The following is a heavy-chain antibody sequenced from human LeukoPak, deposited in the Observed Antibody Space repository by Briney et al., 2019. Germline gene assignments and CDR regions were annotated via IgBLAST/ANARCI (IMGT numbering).Heavy chain of an antibody. V-gene: IGHV3-23*01. J-gene: IGHJ4*02. CDR1: GFTFSSYA. Sequence: GASLRLSCAASGFTFSSYAMSWVRQAPGKGLEWVSATSGSGGSKFYADSVKGRFTISRDNAKNSLYLQMNSLRAEDTAVYYCARGLRFLEWLYRFDYWGQGTLVTVSS. CDR2: TSGSGGSK. CDR3: ARGLRFLEWLYRFDY. D-gene: IGHD3-3*01.